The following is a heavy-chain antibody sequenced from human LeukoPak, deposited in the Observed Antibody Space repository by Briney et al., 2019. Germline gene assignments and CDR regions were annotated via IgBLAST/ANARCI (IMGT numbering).Heavy chain of an antibody. CDR2: INPDGRDT. CDR3: TSWGDTTAEYFQR. CDR1: GFTFSTYS. J-gene: IGHJ1*01. Sequence: GGSLRLSCAASGFTFSTYSMNWVRQAPGKGLEWVAHINPDGRDTYYVDSVKGRFTISRDNAQNSMYLQMNSLRVEDTAVYYCTSWGDTTAEYFQRWGQGTLVTVSS. V-gene: IGHV3-7*01. D-gene: IGHD2-21*02.